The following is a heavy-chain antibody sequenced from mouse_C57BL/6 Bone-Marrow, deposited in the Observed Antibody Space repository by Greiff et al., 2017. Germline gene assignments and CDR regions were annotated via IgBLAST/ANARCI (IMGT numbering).Heavy chain of an antibody. J-gene: IGHJ4*01. V-gene: IGHV3-6*01. CDR1: GYSITSGYY. Sequence: EVKVEESGPGLVKPSQSLSLTCSVTGYSITSGYYWNWIRQFPGNKLEWMGYISYDGSNNYKPSLKNRISITRDTSKNQFFLKLNSVTTEDTATYYCARGGLPYAMDYWGQGTSVTVSS. D-gene: IGHD2-2*01. CDR2: ISYDGSN. CDR3: ARGGLPYAMDY.